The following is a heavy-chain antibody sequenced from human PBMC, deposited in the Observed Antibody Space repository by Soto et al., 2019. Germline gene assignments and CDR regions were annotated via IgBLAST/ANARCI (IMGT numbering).Heavy chain of an antibody. CDR1: GFTFSSYG. CDR3: ARDYNPNCSGGSCYSRASSWFDP. V-gene: IGHV3-33*01. Sequence: PGGSLRLSCAASGFTFSSYGMHWVRQAPGKGLEWVAVIWYDGSNKYYADSVKGRFTISRDNSKNTLYLQMNSLRAEDTAVYYCARDYNPNCSGGSCYSRASSWFDPWGQGTLVTVSS. J-gene: IGHJ5*02. D-gene: IGHD2-15*01. CDR2: IWYDGSNK.